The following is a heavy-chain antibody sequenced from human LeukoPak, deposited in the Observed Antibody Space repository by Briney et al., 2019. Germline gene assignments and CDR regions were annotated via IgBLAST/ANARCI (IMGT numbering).Heavy chain of an antibody. Sequence: KASGGTFSSYGITWVRQAPGQGLEWMGGIIPMFGTANYAQMFQGRVTITADESTRTSHMELSSLRPDDTAVYHCARVRELDAYYYYYALDVWGQGTTVIVSS. D-gene: IGHD5-24*01. V-gene: IGHV1-69*01. CDR3: ARVRELDAYYYYYALDV. CDR1: GGTFSSYG. J-gene: IGHJ6*02. CDR2: IIPMFGTA.